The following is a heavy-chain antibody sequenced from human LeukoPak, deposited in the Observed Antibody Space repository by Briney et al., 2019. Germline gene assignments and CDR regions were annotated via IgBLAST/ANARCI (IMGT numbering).Heavy chain of an antibody. CDR1: GYTFTSYG. Sequence: ASVKVSCKASGYTFTSYGISWVRQAPGQGLEWMGWISAYNGNTNYAQKLQGRVTMTTDTSTSTAYMELRSLRSDDTAVYYCARAWSYCSSTSCYYYYMDVWGKGTTVTVSS. CDR2: ISAYNGNT. V-gene: IGHV1-18*01. J-gene: IGHJ6*03. D-gene: IGHD2-2*01. CDR3: ARAWSYCSSTSCYYYYMDV.